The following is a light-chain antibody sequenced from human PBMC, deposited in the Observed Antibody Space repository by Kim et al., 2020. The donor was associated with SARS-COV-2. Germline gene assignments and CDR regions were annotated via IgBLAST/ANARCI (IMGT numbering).Light chain of an antibody. CDR3: QTWGTGIQV. V-gene: IGLV4-69*01. CDR2: LNSDGSH. J-gene: IGLJ3*02. Sequence: QSVLTHSPSASASLGASVKLTCTLSNGHSSYAIAWHQQQPEKGPRYLMKLNSDGSHSKGDGIPDRFSGSSSGAERYLTISSLQSEDEADYYCQTWGTGIQVFGGGTQLTVL. CDR1: NGHSSYA.